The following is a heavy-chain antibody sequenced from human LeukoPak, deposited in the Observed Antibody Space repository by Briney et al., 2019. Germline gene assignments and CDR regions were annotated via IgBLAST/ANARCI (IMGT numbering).Heavy chain of an antibody. D-gene: IGHD2-21*02. CDR3: AGARGVTASGV. CDR2: ISSSSSYI. CDR1: GFTFSSYS. V-gene: IGHV3-21*01. J-gene: IGHJ6*02. Sequence: GGSLRLSCAASGFTFSSYSTNWVRQAPGKGLEWVSSISSSSSYIYYADSVKGRFTISRDNAKNSLYLQMNSLRAEDTAVYYCAGARGVTASGVWGQGTTATVSS.